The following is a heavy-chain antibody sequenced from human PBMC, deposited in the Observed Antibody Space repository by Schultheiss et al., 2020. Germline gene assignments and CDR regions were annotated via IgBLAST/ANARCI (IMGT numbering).Heavy chain of an antibody. D-gene: IGHD5-24*01. V-gene: IGHV4-31*11. CDR3: ARATKEKKAFGY. J-gene: IGHJ4*02. Sequence: SETLSLTCAVSGGSISSGGYYWTWIRQHPGKGLEWIGYIYYSGATYYSGNTYYSPSLESRVTISADTPKNQVSLRLSSVTAADTAVYFCARATKEKKAFGYWGQGTLVTVSS. CDR2: IYYSGATYYSGNT. CDR1: GGSISSGGYY.